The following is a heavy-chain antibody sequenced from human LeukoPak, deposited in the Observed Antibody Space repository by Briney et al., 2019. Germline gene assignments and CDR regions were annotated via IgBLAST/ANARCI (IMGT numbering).Heavy chain of an antibody. CDR2: IVGSGSSA. CDR1: GFPFSSYA. D-gene: IGHD2-2*02. Sequence: GGSLRLSCAASGFPFSSYAMTWVRQAPGKGPEWVSAIVGSGSSAYYADSVKGRFTISRDNSKNTLYLQMNSLRAEDTAVYYCAREVTECSSTSCYSAFDIWGQGTMVTVSS. J-gene: IGHJ3*02. V-gene: IGHV3-23*01. CDR3: AREVTECSSTSCYSAFDI.